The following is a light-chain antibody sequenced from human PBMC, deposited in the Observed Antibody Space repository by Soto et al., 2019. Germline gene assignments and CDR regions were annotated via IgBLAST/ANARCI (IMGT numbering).Light chain of an antibody. CDR1: SSDVGSYNR. CDR3: SSYTSSSTYV. CDR2: EVS. Sequence: QSALTQPPSMSGSPGQSVTISCAGASSDVGSYNRVSWYQQFPATAPKLLIYEVSNRPSGVPDRFSGSKSGNTASLTISGLQAEDEADYYCSSYTSSSTYVFGTGTKVTVL. V-gene: IGLV2-18*02. J-gene: IGLJ1*01.